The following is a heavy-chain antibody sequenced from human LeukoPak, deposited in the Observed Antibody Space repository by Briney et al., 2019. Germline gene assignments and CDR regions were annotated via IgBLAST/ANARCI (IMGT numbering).Heavy chain of an antibody. CDR1: GFTFSSYW. CDR2: IKQDGSEN. V-gene: IGHV3-7*01. Sequence: GGSLRLSCAASGFTFSSYWMSWVRQAPGKGLEWVAHIKQDGSENYFVDSVKGRFTISRDNAKNSLYLQMNSPRAEDTAVYYCARDPGSTGGRGFDYWGQGTLVTVSS. J-gene: IGHJ4*02. D-gene: IGHD1-7*01. CDR3: ARDPGSTGGRGFDY.